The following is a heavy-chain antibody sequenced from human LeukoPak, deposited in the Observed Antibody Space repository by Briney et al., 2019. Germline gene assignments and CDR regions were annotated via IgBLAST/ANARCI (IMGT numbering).Heavy chain of an antibody. D-gene: IGHD2-2*01. CDR3: AKDPEGDVVPAATFDY. Sequence: GRSLRLSCAASGFTFSSYAMHWVRQAPGKGLEWVAVISYDGSNKYYADSVKGRFTISRDNSKNTLYLQMNSLRAEDTAVYYCAKDPEGDVVPAATFDYWGQGTLVTVSS. CDR2: ISYDGSNK. V-gene: IGHV3-30-3*01. CDR1: GFTFSSYA. J-gene: IGHJ4*02.